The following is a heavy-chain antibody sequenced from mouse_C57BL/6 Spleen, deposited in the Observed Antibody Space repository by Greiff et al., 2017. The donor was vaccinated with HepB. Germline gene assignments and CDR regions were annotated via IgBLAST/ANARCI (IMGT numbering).Heavy chain of an antibody. CDR2: IWSDGST. D-gene: IGHD2-4*01. J-gene: IGHJ4*01. CDR1: GFSLTSYG. V-gene: IGHV2-6-1*01. Sequence: VKLMESGPGLVAPSQSLSITCTVSGFSLTSYGVHWVRQPPGKGLEWLVVIWSDGSTTYNSALKSRLSISKDNSKSQVFLKMNSLQTDDTAMYYCARHYDDYPGYAMDYWGQGTSVTVSS. CDR3: ARHYDDYPGYAMDY.